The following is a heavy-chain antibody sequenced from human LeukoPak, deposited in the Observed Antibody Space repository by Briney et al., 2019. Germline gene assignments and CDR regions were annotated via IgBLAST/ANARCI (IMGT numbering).Heavy chain of an antibody. J-gene: IGHJ4*02. Sequence: PGGSLRLSCAASGFTFSTYAMHWVRQAPGKGLEWVAVISYAGSKKHYADSVKGRFTISRDNSKNTLYLQMNSLRAEDTAVYYCAKPVFRSNYYDSSGIPHPSDYWGQGTLVTVSS. V-gene: IGHV3-30*04. D-gene: IGHD3-22*01. CDR1: GFTFSTYA. CDR2: ISYAGSKK. CDR3: AKPVFRSNYYDSSGIPHPSDY.